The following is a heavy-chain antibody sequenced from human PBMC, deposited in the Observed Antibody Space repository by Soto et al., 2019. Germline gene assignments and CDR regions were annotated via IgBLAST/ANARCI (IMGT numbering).Heavy chain of an antibody. D-gene: IGHD3-22*01. V-gene: IGHV4-4*02. Sequence: PSETLSLTCAVSGDSISSRNWWNWVRQPPGKGLEWIGQISHGGNTNYNPSLQSRLDISVDTSKNQFSLKLSSMTAADTAVYYCARVGRNYDSGVWGGYFEYWGQGTLVTVSS. CDR1: GDSISSRNW. CDR2: ISHGGNT. J-gene: IGHJ4*02. CDR3: ARVGRNYDSGVWGGYFEY.